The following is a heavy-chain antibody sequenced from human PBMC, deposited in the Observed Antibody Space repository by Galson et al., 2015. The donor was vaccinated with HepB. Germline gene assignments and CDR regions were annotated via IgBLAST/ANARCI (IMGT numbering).Heavy chain of an antibody. CDR2: VSYDGSNK. D-gene: IGHD5-18*01. J-gene: IGHJ5*02. CDR3: AKDGGRGYTYGPNWFDP. CDR1: GFTFSSYG. Sequence: SLRLSCAASGFTFSSYGMHWVRQAPGKGLEWVAVVSYDGSNKYYADSVKGRFTIPRGNSKNTLYLQMNSLRAEDTAICYCAKDGGRGYTYGPNWFDPWGQGTLVTVSS. V-gene: IGHV3-30*18.